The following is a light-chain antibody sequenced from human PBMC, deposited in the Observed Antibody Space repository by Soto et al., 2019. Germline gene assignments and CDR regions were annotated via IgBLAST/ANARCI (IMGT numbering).Light chain of an antibody. CDR2: KAS. V-gene: IGKV1-5*03. Sequence: DIQMTQSPSTLSASVGDRVTITCRASQNIGSWLAWYQQKPGKAPNLLIYKASSLESGVPSRFSGSVSGAEFTLTISSLQPDDFATYYCQQYSTYPWTFGPGTKVEV. CDR3: QQYSTYPWT. J-gene: IGKJ1*01. CDR1: QNIGSW.